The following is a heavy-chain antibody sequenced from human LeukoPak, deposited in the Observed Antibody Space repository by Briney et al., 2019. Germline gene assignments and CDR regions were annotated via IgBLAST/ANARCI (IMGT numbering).Heavy chain of an antibody. CDR3: ARDIHDYIWGSYRYQSDAFDI. CDR2: ISAYSANT. D-gene: IGHD3-16*02. J-gene: IGHJ3*02. CDR1: GYTFSSYG. V-gene: IGHV1-18*01. Sequence: ASVEVSCKASGYTFSSYGVTWVRQAPGQGLEWMGWISAYSANTHYAQQFQGRVTMTTDTSTNTAYMELRSLRSDDTAVYYCARDIHDYIWGSYRYQSDAFDIWGQGTMVTVSS.